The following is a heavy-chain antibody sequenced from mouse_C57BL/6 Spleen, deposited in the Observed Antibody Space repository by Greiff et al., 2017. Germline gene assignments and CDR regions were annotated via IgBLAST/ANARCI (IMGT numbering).Heavy chain of an antibody. J-gene: IGHJ4*01. D-gene: IGHD1-1*01. CDR3: ARRGDYGSLYYAMDY. CDR1: GFSLSTSGMG. V-gene: IGHV8-12*01. Sequence: QVQLKESGPGILQSSQTLSLTCSFSGFSLSTSGMGVSWIRQPSGKGLEWLANIYWDDDKRYNPSLKSRLTISKDTSRNQVFLKVTSVDTADTATYYCARRGDYGSLYYAMDYWGQGTSVTVSS. CDR2: IYWDDDK.